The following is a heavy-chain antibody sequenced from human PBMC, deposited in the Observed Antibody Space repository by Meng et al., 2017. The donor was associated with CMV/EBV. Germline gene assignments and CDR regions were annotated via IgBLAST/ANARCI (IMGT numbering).Heavy chain of an antibody. J-gene: IGHJ4*02. V-gene: IGHV3-48*03. CDR1: GFNFSNYE. Sequence: GESLKISCAASGFNFSNYEMNWVRQAPGKGLEWLSYISSSGNTKYYADSVKGRFTISRDNAKNSLYQQMNSLRPEHAAVYSCQLRGYWGQGTRVTVSS. CDR3: QLRGY. D-gene: IGHD4-17*01. CDR2: ISSSGNTK.